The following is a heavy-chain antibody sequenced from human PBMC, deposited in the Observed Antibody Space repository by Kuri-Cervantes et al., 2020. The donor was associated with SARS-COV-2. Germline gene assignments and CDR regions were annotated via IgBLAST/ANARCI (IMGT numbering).Heavy chain of an antibody. CDR1: GGSFSNGRFY. J-gene: IGHJ4*02. Sequence: SCTVPGGSFSNGRFYWSWIRQPVGKGPEWIGHIYEPESTYYNPSLKSRVTMSMDTSKNQFSLRLNSVTAADTAVYYCARRQAGAGTTPDFWGPGILVTVSS. CDR2: IYEPEST. D-gene: IGHD6-13*01. CDR3: ARRQAGAGTTPDF. V-gene: IGHV4-61*09.